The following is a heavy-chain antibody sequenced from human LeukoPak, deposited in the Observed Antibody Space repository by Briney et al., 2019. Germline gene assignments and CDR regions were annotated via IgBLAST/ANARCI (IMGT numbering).Heavy chain of an antibody. V-gene: IGHV3-23*01. J-gene: IGHJ6*03. D-gene: IGHD6-19*01. Sequence: PGGTLRLSCAASGFTFSSYDMNWVRQAPGKGLEWVSSITGSGGSTYYADSVKGRFTISRDNSKNTLYLQMNSLRAEDTAVYYCAKDGTIAVTDTRYYYYYYMDVWGKGTTVTVSS. CDR3: AKDGTIAVTDTRYYYYYYMDV. CDR2: ITGSGGST. CDR1: GFTFSSYD.